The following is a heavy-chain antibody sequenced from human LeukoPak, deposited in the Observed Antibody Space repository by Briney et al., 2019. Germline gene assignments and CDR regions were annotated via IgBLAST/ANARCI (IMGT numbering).Heavy chain of an antibody. V-gene: IGHV1-2*02. CDR1: GYTFTGYY. CDR3: ARRGGLEWLLSFDT. CDR2: INPNRGGT. J-gene: IGHJ4*02. Sequence: GASVKVSCKASGYTFTGYYMHWVRQAPGQGLEWMGLINPNRGGTNYAQKFQGRVTMTRDTFISTAYMELRRLRSDDMGVYYCARRGGLEWLLSFDTWGQGTLVTVSS. D-gene: IGHD3-3*01.